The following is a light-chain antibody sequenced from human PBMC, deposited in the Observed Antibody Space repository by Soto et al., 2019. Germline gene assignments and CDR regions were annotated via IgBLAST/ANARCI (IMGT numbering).Light chain of an antibody. Sequence: DIQMTQSPSSLSASVGDRVTITYRASQDIRNNLGWYQQRPGKAPKRLIYAASSLQSGVPSRFSGSGCGTEFTLAISNLQPEYCATYYCLQHNSFYTFGQGTKLEIK. J-gene: IGKJ2*01. V-gene: IGKV1-17*02. CDR2: AAS. CDR1: QDIRNN. CDR3: LQHNSFYT.